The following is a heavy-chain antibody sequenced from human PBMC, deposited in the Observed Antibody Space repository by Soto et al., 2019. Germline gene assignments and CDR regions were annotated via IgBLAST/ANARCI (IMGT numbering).Heavy chain of an antibody. CDR1: GGTFSSYT. CDR2: IIPILGIA. D-gene: IGHD3-10*01. Sequence: QVQLVQSGAEVKKPGSSVKVSCKASGGTFSSYTISWVRQAPGQGLEWMGRIIPILGIANYAQKFQGRVTITADKSTSTAYMELSSLRSEDTAVYYCLLWCGERGWFDPWGQGTLVTVSS. J-gene: IGHJ5*02. CDR3: LLWCGERGWFDP. V-gene: IGHV1-69*02.